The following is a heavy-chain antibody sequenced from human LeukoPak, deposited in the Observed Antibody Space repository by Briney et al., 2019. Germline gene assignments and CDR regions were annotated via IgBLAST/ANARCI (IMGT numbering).Heavy chain of an antibody. D-gene: IGHD5-18*01. CDR1: GFTFSSYA. Sequence: GRSLRLSCAASGFTFSSYAMSWVRQAPGKGLEWVSSISSSSSYIYYADSVKGRFTISRDNAKNSLYLQMNSLRAEDTAVYYCARDKDTAMTPRGYYGMDVWGQGTTVTVSS. J-gene: IGHJ6*02. CDR2: ISSSSSYI. V-gene: IGHV3-21*01. CDR3: ARDKDTAMTPRGYYGMDV.